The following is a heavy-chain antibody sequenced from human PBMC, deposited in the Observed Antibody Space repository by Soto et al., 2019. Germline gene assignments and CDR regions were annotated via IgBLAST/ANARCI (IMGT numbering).Heavy chain of an antibody. CDR3: ARRGHYGDYLNWFDP. Sequence: QVQLQQWGAGLLKPSETLSLNCAVYGGSFSDFYWNWIRQPPGKGLEWIGEINHSGRTNYNPSLKSRVTTYVDRSKNPCALNRSSVTAADTAVYYCARRGHYGDYLNWFDPWGQGTLVTVSS. D-gene: IGHD4-17*01. CDR2: INHSGRT. CDR1: GGSFSDFY. V-gene: IGHV4-34*01. J-gene: IGHJ5*02.